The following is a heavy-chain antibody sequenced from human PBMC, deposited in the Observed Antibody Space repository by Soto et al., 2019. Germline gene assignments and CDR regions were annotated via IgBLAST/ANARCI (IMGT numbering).Heavy chain of an antibody. CDR2: ISSSGSTI. D-gene: IGHD2-15*01. CDR1: GFTFRDYY. Sequence: PGGSLRLSCSASGFTFRDYYMSWIRQAPGKGLECVSYISSSGSTIYYADSVTGRFTISRDNAKNSLYLQMNSLRAEDTDVYYCARDGIDIGVVPNRASTPEYWGKGTMVTVCS. J-gene: IGHJ4*02. CDR3: ARDGIDIGVVPNRASTPEY. V-gene: IGHV3-11*01.